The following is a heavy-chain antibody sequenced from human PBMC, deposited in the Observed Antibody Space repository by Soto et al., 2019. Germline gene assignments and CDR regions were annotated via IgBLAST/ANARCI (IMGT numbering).Heavy chain of an antibody. CDR3: ASTSDYISFYYFDY. CDR1: GFTFSSYA. Sequence: PGGSLRLSCAASGFTFSSYAMSWVRQAPGKGLEWVSAISGSGGSTYYADSVKGRFTISRDNSKNTLYLQMNSLRAEDTAVYYCASTSDYISFYYFDYWGQGTLVNVS. J-gene: IGHJ4*02. V-gene: IGHV3-23*01. CDR2: ISGSGGST. D-gene: IGHD4-17*01.